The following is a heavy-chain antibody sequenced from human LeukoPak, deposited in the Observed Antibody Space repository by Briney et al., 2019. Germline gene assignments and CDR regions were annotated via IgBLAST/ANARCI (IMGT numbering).Heavy chain of an antibody. CDR3: AKDGQQWLAPPCYMDV. D-gene: IGHD6-19*01. J-gene: IGHJ6*03. CDR2: ISYDGSNK. V-gene: IGHV3-30-3*01. CDR1: GFTFSSYA. Sequence: GGSLRLSCAASGFTFSSYAMHWVRQAPGKGLEWVAVISYDGSNKYYADSVKGRFTISRDNSKNTLYLQMNSLRAEDTAVYYCAKDGQQWLAPPCYMDVWGKGTTVTVSS.